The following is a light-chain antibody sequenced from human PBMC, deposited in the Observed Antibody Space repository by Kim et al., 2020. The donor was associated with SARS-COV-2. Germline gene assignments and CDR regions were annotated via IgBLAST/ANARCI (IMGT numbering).Light chain of an antibody. V-gene: IGKV3-20*01. CDR2: GAS. CDR1: QSVSVDY. Sequence: EIVLTQSPGTLSLSPGERATLSCRASQSVSVDYLAWFQQKPGQAPRLLIYGASSRATGIPDRFSGRGSGTDFTLTISRLDPEDFAVYYCHQYGASPRTFGQGTKLEI. J-gene: IGKJ2*01. CDR3: HQYGASPRT.